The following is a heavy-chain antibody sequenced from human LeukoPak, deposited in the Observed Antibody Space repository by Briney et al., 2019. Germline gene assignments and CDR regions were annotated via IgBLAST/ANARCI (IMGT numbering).Heavy chain of an antibody. CDR1: GFIFSTYD. V-gene: IGHV3-23*01. D-gene: IGHD2-15*01. CDR3: AKDRGGYCSGGSCQGAFHY. CDR2: ISGSGGTT. J-gene: IGHJ4*02. Sequence: GGSLRLPCAASGFIFSTYDMSWVRQAPGKGLEWVSGISGSGGTTYDADSVKGRFTISRDNSKNTLYLQMNSLRAEDTAVYYCAKDRGGYCSGGSCQGAFHYWGQGTLVTVSS.